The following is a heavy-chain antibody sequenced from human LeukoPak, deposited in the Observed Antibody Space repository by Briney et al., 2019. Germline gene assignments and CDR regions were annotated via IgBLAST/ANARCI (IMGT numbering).Heavy chain of an antibody. CDR1: GYTFTGYY. V-gene: IGHV1-2*02. J-gene: IGHJ4*02. CDR2: INPNSGGT. D-gene: IGHD6-13*01. CDR3: ARDLQAAAGSY. Sequence: ASVKVSCKASGYTFTGYYMHWVRQAPGQGLEWMGWINPNSGGTNYARKFQGRVTMTRDTSISTAYMELSRLRSDDTAVYYCARDLQAAAGSYWGQGTLVTVSS.